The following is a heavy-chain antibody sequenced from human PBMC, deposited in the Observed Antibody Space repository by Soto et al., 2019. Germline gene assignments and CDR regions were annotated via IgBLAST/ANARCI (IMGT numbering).Heavy chain of an antibody. CDR2: IYYSGST. V-gene: IGHV4-59*01. Sequence: QVQLQESGPGLVKPSETLSLTCTVSGGSISSYYWSWIRQPPGKGLEWIGYIYYSGSTNYNPSLKSRVTISVDTSKNQFSLKLSSVTAADTAVYYCARDEGLARTGHWYFDLWGRGTLVTVSS. D-gene: IGHD6-6*01. J-gene: IGHJ2*01. CDR1: GGSISSYY. CDR3: ARDEGLARTGHWYFDL.